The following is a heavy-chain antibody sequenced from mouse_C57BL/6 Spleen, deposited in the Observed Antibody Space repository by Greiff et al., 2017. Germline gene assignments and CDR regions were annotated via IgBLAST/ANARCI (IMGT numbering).Heavy chain of an antibody. V-gene: IGHV6-3*01. D-gene: IGHD1-1*01. Sequence: EVQLVESGGGLVQPGGSMKLSCVASGFTFSNYWMNWVRQSPEKGLEWVAQIRLKSDNYATHYAESVKGRFTISRDDSKSSVYLQMNNLRAEDTGIYYCIYGSNFPYWGQGTLVTVSA. CDR2: IRLKSDNYAT. J-gene: IGHJ3*01. CDR3: IYGSNFPY. CDR1: GFTFSNYW.